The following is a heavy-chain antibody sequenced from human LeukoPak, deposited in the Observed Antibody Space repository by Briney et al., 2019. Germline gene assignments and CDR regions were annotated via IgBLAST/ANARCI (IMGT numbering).Heavy chain of an antibody. CDR2: ISGSGAST. J-gene: IGHJ5*02. CDR3: AKGASSGWLLYWFDP. CDR1: GFTFSDYA. V-gene: IGHV3-23*01. D-gene: IGHD6-19*01. Sequence: GGSLRLSCAASGFTFSDYAMTWVRQAPGKGLQWVSGISGSGASTYYGDSVKVRFTISRDNSKNTLYLQIDSLRVEDTAVYYCAKGASSGWLLYWFDPWGQGTLVTVSS.